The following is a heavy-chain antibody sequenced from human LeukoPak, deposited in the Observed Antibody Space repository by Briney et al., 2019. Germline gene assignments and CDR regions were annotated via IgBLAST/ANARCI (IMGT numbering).Heavy chain of an antibody. D-gene: IGHD6-19*01. V-gene: IGHV1-69*13. CDR3: ARVDIAVAGPAY. CDR2: IIPIFGTA. CDR1: AGTFISYA. J-gene: IGHJ4*02. Sequence: SAKVSCKTAAGTFISYAISWVRQAPGQGLEWMGGIIPIFGTANYAQKFQGRVTITADESTSTAYMELSSLRSEDTAVYYCARVDIAVAGPAYWGQGTLDTVSS.